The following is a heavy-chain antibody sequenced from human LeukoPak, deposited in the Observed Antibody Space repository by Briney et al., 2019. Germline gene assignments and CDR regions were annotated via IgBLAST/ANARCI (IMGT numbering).Heavy chain of an antibody. CDR1: GGSISSYY. J-gene: IGHJ4*02. Sequence: PSETLSLTCTVSGGSISSYYWTWIRQPAGKGLEWIGRIHPSGTTNHNPSLKSRVIMPLDMSSNQFSLKVRSVTAADTAVYYCARETEVPGGRSWDFWGQGTLVTVSS. CDR2: IHPSGTT. V-gene: IGHV4-4*07. D-gene: IGHD6-19*01. CDR3: ARETEVPGGRSWDF.